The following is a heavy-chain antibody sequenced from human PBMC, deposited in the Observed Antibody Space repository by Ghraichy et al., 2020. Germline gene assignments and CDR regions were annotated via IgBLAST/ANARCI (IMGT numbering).Heavy chain of an antibody. CDR2: ISGSGGST. J-gene: IGHJ4*02. CDR3: AKDPHKDLYDFWSGFYADFDY. Sequence: LSLTCAASGFTFSSYAMSWVRQAPGKGLEWVSAISGSGGSTYYADSVKGRFTISRDNSKNTLYLQMNSLRAEDTAVYYCAKDPHKDLYDFWSGFYADFDYWGQGTLVTVSS. V-gene: IGHV3-23*01. D-gene: IGHD3-3*01. CDR1: GFTFSSYA.